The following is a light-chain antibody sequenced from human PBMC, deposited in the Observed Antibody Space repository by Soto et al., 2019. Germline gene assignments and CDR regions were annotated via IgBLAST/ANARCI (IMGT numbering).Light chain of an antibody. Sequence: EIVMTQSPATLSVSPGERATLSCRASQSVGTYLAWYQQKPGQTPRLLIFGASTRATGIPARFSGSGSGSEFTLTISSLQSEDFALYSCQQYSVWTLVTVGGGTKVEIK. J-gene: IGKJ4*01. CDR1: QSVGTY. CDR2: GAS. CDR3: QQYSVWTLVT. V-gene: IGKV3-15*01.